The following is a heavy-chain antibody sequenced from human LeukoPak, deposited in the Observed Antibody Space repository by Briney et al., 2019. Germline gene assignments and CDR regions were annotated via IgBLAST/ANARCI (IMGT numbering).Heavy chain of an antibody. Sequence: GGSLRLSCAASGLTFSSYAMSWVRQAPGKGLEWVSAISGSGGSTYYADSVKGRFTISRDNSKNTLYLQINSLRAEDTAVYYCAKGIFSSRRIDVWGQGATVTVSS. J-gene: IGHJ6*02. CDR3: AKGIFSSRRIDV. CDR2: ISGSGGST. CDR1: GLTFSSYA. D-gene: IGHD6-13*01. V-gene: IGHV3-23*01.